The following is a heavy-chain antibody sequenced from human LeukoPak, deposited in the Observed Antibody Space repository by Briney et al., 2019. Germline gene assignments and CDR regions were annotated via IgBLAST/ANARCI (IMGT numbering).Heavy chain of an antibody. CDR3: ARLGSGYYFAFDL. Sequence: GGSLRLSCPASAFTVSHTYMGWVRQAPGKGLEWVSLFYSDDKTYYADSVKGRFTISRDTSKNTLSLQMRRLRDADTAVYYCARLGSGYYFAFDLWGRGTLVTVSS. V-gene: IGHV3-66*04. J-gene: IGHJ2*01. CDR1: AFTVSHTY. CDR2: FYSDDKT. D-gene: IGHD3-22*01.